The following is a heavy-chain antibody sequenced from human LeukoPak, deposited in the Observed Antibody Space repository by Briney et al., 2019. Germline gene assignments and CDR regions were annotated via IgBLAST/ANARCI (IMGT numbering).Heavy chain of an antibody. CDR2: FYTSGST. CDR1: GDSITSYY. V-gene: IGHV4-4*07. J-gene: IGHJ4*02. Sequence: ASETLSLTCTVSGDSITSYYWSWIRQPAGKGLEWIGRFYTSGSTNYNPSLKGRVTMSVDTSKNQFSLKLTSVTAADTAVYYCARTSGSYFDYWGQGSLVTVSS. D-gene: IGHD1-26*01. CDR3: ARTSGSYFDY.